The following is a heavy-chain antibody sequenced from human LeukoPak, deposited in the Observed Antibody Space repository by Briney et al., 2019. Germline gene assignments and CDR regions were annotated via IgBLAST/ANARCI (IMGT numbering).Heavy chain of an antibody. CDR1: GGSISSYY. CDR2: IYYSGST. Sequence: SETLSLTCTVSGGSISSYYWSWIRQPPGKGLEWIGSIYYSGSTNYNPSLKSRVTISVDTSKNQFSLKLSSVTAADTAVYYCARSTIVGAATVGDNWFDPWGQGTLVTVSS. CDR3: ARSTIVGAATVGDNWFDP. D-gene: IGHD1-26*01. J-gene: IGHJ5*02. V-gene: IGHV4-59*08.